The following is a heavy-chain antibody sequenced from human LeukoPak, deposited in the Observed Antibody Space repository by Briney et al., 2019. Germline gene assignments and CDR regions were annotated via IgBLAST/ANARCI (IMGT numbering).Heavy chain of an antibody. CDR2: IKQDGSEK. CDR3: AELGITMIGGV. D-gene: IGHD3-10*02. Sequence: GRSLRLSCAASGFTFSSYGMHWVRQAPGKGLEWVANIKQDGSEKYYVDSVKGRFTISRDNAKNSLCLQMNSLRAEDTAVYYCAELGITMIGGVWGKGTTVTISS. J-gene: IGHJ6*04. CDR1: GFTFSSYG. V-gene: IGHV3-7*01.